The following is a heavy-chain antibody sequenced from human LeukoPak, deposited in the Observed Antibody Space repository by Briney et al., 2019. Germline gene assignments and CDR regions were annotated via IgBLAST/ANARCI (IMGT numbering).Heavy chain of an antibody. CDR1: KFTFNKYG. D-gene: IGHD4-17*01. V-gene: IGHV3-30*02. J-gene: IGHJ4*02. CDR2: IRYDGSNK. CDR3: SKNDYGAYAHYFDS. Sequence: GGSLRLSCATSKFTFNKYGMHWVRQAPGKGLEWVAFIRYDGSNKYYADSVKGRFTISRDNSKNTLYLQMNSLRAEDTAVYYCSKNDYGAYAHYFDSWGQRTLVTVSS.